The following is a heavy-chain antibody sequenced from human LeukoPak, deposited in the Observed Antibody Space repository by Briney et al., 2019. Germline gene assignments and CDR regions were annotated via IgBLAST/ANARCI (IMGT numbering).Heavy chain of an antibody. Sequence: SETLSLTCTVSGGSISSYYWSWIRQPAGKGLEWIGRIYTSGSTNYNPSLKSRVTMSVDTSKNQFSLKLSSETAADTAVYYCARVGSSSWYTLPDYDYMDVWGKGTTVTVSS. CDR3: ARVGSSSWYTLPDYDYMDV. J-gene: IGHJ6*03. CDR1: GGSISSYY. CDR2: IYTSGST. D-gene: IGHD6-13*01. V-gene: IGHV4-4*07.